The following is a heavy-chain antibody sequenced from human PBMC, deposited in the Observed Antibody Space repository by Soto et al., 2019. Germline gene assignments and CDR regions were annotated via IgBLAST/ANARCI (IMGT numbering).Heavy chain of an antibody. D-gene: IGHD5-18*01. V-gene: IGHV1-69*12. CDR3: ARDRGYRYRKDYYYYGMDV. CDR1: GGTFSSYA. Sequence: QVQLVQSGAEVKKPGSSVKVSCKASGGTFSSYAISWVRQTPGQGLEWMGGIIPIFGTANYAQKFQGRVTITADESTSTAYMELRSLRSEDTALYYCARDRGYRYRKDYYYYGMDVWGQGTTVTASS. J-gene: IGHJ6*02. CDR2: IIPIFGTA.